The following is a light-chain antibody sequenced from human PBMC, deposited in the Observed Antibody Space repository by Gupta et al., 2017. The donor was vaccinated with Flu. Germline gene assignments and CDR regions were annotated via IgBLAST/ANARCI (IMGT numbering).Light chain of an antibody. V-gene: IGKV1-5*03. J-gene: IGKJ2*01. CDR3: QQYSSYSRT. CDR2: NTS. Sequence: IKMTQSPSNLSASVGDRVTITCRASQSISSWLAWYQQKPGRAPKLLIYNTSSLEGGGPSRCIGSSSGTHVTLSINSLQPDDAATYFCQQYSSYSRTFGQGTRVEIK. CDR1: QSISSW.